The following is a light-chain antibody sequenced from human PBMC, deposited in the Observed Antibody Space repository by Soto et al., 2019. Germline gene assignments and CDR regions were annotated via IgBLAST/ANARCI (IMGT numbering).Light chain of an antibody. CDR2: EVS. CDR1: SSDVGGYKY. CDR3: SSFRSSSTLDV. V-gene: IGLV2-14*01. J-gene: IGLJ1*01. Sequence: SVLTQPASVSGSPGQSITISCTGTSSDVGGYKYVSWYQQHPGKAPKLMLYEVSNRPSGVSDRFSGSKSGNTASLTISGLQAEDEADYYCSSFRSSSTLDVFGTGTKVTVL.